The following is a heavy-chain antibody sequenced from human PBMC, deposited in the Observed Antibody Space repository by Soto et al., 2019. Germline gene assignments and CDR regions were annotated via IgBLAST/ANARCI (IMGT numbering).Heavy chain of an antibody. CDR3: VRENYYYGMDV. J-gene: IGHJ6*02. Sequence: GGSLRLSCAASGFTFSSYWMHWVRQAPGKGLVWVSRINSDGSITTYADSVKGRFTISRDNAKNTLYLQMNSLRVEDTAMYYCVRENYYYGMDVWGQGTAVTVSS. CDR2: INSDGSIT. V-gene: IGHV3-74*01. CDR1: GFTFSSYW.